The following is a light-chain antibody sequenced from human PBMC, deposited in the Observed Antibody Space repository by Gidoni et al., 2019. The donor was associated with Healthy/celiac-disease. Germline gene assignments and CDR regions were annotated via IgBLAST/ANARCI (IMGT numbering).Light chain of an antibody. J-gene: IGKJ1*01. CDR3: QQYGSSPWT. CDR1: QSVSSSY. CDR2: GAS. V-gene: IGKV3-20*01. Sequence: VLTQSPGTLSLSPGERATLSCRASQSVSSSYLAWYQQKPGQAPRLLIYGASSRATGIPDRFSGSGSGTDFTLTISRLEPEDFAVYYCQQYGSSPWTFGQGTKVEIK.